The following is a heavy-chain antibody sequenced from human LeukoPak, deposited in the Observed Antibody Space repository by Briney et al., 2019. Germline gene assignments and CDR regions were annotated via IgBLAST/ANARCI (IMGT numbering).Heavy chain of an antibody. V-gene: IGHV3-23*01. D-gene: IGHD1-14*01. J-gene: IGHJ4*02. Sequence: PGGSLRLSCAASGLTFSSYAMSWVRQAPGKGLEWVSGIGGSGSITHYADSVKGRFTISRDNSKNTLYLQMNSLRAEDTAVYYCGPRKDSRSNAYDYWGQGTLVTVSA. CDR2: IGGSGSIT. CDR1: GLTFSSYA. CDR3: GPRKDSRSNAYDY.